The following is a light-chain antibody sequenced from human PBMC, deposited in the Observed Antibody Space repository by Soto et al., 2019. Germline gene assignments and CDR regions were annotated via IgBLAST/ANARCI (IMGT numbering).Light chain of an antibody. J-gene: IGKJ5*01. V-gene: IGKV1-17*03. CDR2: AAS. CDR3: QQYKSWPIT. Sequence: DIQMTQYPSAMSASVGDRVTITCRASQGIDNYLAWFQQKPGKVPQRLIYAASTLQSGVPSRFSGSGSGTEFTLTISSLQSEDFAIYYCQQYKSWPITFGQGRRPEIK. CDR1: QGIDNY.